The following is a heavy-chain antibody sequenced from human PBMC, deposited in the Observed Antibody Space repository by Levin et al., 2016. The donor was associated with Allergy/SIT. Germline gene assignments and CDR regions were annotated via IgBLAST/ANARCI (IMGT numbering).Heavy chain of an antibody. D-gene: IGHD3-10*01. Sequence: ASVKVSCKASGYTFTRYYIHWVRQAPGQGLEWMGMINPSGSTSYAQRFQGRVTISADTSTNTVYLELRSLRPEDTALYYCARDVAYDSGSTGAVPPYYLDYWGQGTLVTVSS. V-gene: IGHV1-46*01. CDR2: INPSGST. CDR3: ARDVAYDSGSTGAVPPYYLDY. J-gene: IGHJ4*02. CDR1: GYTFTRYY.